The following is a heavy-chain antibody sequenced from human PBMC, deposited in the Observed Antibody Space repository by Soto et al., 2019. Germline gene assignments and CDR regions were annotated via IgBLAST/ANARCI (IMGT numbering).Heavy chain of an antibody. CDR2: IYYSGST. D-gene: IGHD3-16*02. J-gene: IGHJ3*02. Sequence: PSETLSLTCTVSGGSISSYYWSWIRQPPGKGLEWIGYIYYSGSTNYNPSLKSRVTISVDTSKNQFSLKLSSVTAADTAVYYCARDIGLDAFDIWGQGTMVTVSS. CDR3: ARDIGLDAFDI. CDR1: GGSISSYY. V-gene: IGHV4-59*01.